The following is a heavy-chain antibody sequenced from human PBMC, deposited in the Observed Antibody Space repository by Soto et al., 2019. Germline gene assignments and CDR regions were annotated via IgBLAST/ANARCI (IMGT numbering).Heavy chain of an antibody. D-gene: IGHD6-13*01. CDR1: GGSISSSSYY. CDR2: IYYSGST. Sequence: QLQLQESGPGLVKPSETLSLTCTVSGGSISSSSYYWGWIRQPPGKGLEWIGSIYYSGSTYYNPSLKSRVTISVDTSKNQFSLKLSSVTAADTAVYYCARIAWDIAAAGRGYFDYWGQGTLVTVSS. V-gene: IGHV4-39*01. CDR3: ARIAWDIAAAGRGYFDY. J-gene: IGHJ4*02.